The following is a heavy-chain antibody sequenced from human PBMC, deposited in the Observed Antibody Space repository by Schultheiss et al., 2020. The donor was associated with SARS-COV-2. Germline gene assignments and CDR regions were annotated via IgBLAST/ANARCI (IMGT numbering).Heavy chain of an antibody. D-gene: IGHD3-3*01. Sequence: SETLSLTCTVSGGSVSSGSYYWSWIRQPPGKGLEWIGYIYYSGSTNYNPSLKSRVTISVDTSKNQFSLKLSSVTAADTALYYCARARDFWSGYGYWGQGTLVTVSS. J-gene: IGHJ4*02. CDR2: IYYSGST. V-gene: IGHV4-61*01. CDR1: GGSVSSGSYY. CDR3: ARARDFWSGYGY.